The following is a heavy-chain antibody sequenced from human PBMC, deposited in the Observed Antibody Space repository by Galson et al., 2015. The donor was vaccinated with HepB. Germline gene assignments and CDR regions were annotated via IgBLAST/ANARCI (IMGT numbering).Heavy chain of an antibody. CDR3: TTDVYYSTYWSWLDP. CDR2: IKSKTDGETI. CDR1: GFPFNNAW. Sequence: SLRLSCAASGFPFNNAWMTWVRQAPGMGLEWVGRIKSKTDGETIDYAAPVKGRLTISRDDSKNRLYLQMNSLKPEDTAVYYCTTDVYYSTYWSWLDPWGQGTLVTVSS. V-gene: IGHV3-15*01. D-gene: IGHD2-8*02. J-gene: IGHJ5*02.